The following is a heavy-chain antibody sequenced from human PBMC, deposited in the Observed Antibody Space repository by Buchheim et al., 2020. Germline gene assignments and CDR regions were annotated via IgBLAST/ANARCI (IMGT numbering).Heavy chain of an antibody. CDR2: ISYDGSNK. V-gene: IGHV3-30*04. D-gene: IGHD6-19*01. CDR1: GFTFSSYA. J-gene: IGHJ4*02. Sequence: QVQLVESGGGVVQPGRSLRLSCAASGFTFSSYAMHWVRQAPGKGLEWVAVISYDGSNKYYADSVKGRFTISRDNYKNTLYLQMNSLRAEDTAVYYCARIPGYSSGWSADQDYWGQGTL. CDR3: ARIPGYSSGWSADQDY.